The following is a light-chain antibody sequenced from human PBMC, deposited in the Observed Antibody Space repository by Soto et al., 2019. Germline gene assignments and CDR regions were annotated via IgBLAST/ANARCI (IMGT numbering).Light chain of an antibody. Sequence: EIVLTQSPGTLSLSPGERATLSCRASQRVSSSYLAWYQQKRGQATRLLIYGASRRATGIPDRFSGSGSGTDFTLTISRLEPGDFAVYYCQQYGSSPYTFGQGTQLEIK. J-gene: IGKJ2*01. V-gene: IGKV3-20*01. CDR3: QQYGSSPYT. CDR2: GAS. CDR1: QRVSSSY.